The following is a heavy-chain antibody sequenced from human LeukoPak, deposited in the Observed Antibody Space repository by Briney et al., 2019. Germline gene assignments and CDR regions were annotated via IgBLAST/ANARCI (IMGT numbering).Heavy chain of an antibody. D-gene: IGHD2-21*01. CDR2: VVGNGGTT. CDR3: ARERAYYYFDY. Sequence: GGSLRLSCAASGFTFTTYTIHWIRQAPGKGLEYVSAVVGNGGTTYYADSVRGRFTISRDNSKNTVYLQMGSLRAEDTAVYYCARERAYYYFDYWGQGAQVTVSS. CDR1: GFTFTTYT. V-gene: IGHV3-64*02. J-gene: IGHJ4*02.